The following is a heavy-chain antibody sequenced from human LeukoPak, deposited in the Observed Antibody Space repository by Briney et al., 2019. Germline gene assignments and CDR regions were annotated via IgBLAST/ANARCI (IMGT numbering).Heavy chain of an antibody. J-gene: IGHJ4*02. D-gene: IGHD6-25*01. V-gene: IGHV4-34*01. CDR3: ARRGSSGRSFDY. Sequence: SETLSLTCAVYGGSFSGYYWSWIRQPPGKGLEWIGEINHSGSTNYNPSLKSRVTISVDTSKNQVSLKLTSVTAADTAVYYCARRGSSGRSFDYWGQGALVIVSS. CDR2: INHSGST. CDR1: GGSFSGYY.